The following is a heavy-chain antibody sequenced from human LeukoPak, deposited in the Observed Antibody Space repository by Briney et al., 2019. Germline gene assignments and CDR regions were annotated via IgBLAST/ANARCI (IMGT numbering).Heavy chain of an antibody. D-gene: IGHD1-26*01. Sequence: GGSLRLSCAGSGFSFSSYWMSWVRQAPGKGLECVANIKEDGSEKNYVDSVKGRFTISRDNAKNSVYLQLNSLRAADTAVYYCARDKIVGASRFDYWGQGTLVTVSS. CDR2: IKEDGSEK. CDR1: GFSFSSYW. CDR3: ARDKIVGASRFDY. V-gene: IGHV3-7*01. J-gene: IGHJ4*02.